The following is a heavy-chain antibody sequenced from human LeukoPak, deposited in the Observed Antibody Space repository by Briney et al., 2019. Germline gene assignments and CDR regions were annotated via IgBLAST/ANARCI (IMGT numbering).Heavy chain of an antibody. V-gene: IGHV3-53*01. J-gene: IGHJ4*02. CDR3: AKEAGYSGYDYPDY. Sequence: GGSLRLSCAASGFTVSSNYMSWVRQAPGKGLEWVSVIYSGGSTYYADSVKGRFTISRDNSKNTLFLHMNSLRAEDTAVYYCAKEAGYSGYDYPDYWGQGTLVTVSS. CDR1: GFTVSSNY. CDR2: IYSGGST. D-gene: IGHD5-12*01.